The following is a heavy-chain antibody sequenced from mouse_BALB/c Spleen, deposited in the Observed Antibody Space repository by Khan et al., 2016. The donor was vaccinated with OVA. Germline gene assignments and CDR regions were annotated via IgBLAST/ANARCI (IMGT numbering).Heavy chain of an antibody. CDR3: ARRNYFGYTFAY. Sequence: QVRLQQSGAELARPGASVKLSCKASGYSFTDYYINWVKQRTGQGLEWIGEISPGSGDTYYNEKFKGKATLTADKSSSTAYMPLSSLTSEASAVYFCARRNYFGYTFAYWGQGTLVTVSA. D-gene: IGHD1-2*01. V-gene: IGHV1-77*01. J-gene: IGHJ3*01. CDR1: GYSFTDYY. CDR2: ISPGSGDT.